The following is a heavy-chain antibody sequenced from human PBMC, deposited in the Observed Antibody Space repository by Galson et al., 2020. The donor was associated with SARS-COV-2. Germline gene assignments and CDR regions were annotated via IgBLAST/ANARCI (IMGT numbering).Heavy chain of an antibody. J-gene: IGHJ3*02. CDR2: ISWNSGSI. CDR3: AKVPTLDAFDI. CDR1: GFTFDDYA. Sequence: GGSSRLSCAASGFTFDDYAMHWVRQAPGKGLEWVSGISWNSGSIGYADSVKGRFTISRDNAKNSLYLQMNSLRAEDTALYYCAKVPTLDAFDIWGQGTMVTVSS. V-gene: IGHV3-9*01.